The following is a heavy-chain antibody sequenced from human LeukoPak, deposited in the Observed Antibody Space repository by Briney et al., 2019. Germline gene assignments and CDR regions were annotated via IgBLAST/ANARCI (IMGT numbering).Heavy chain of an antibody. V-gene: IGHV3-53*01. Sequence: PGGSLRLSCAASGLTFTSNYMSWVRQARGKGLEWVSVIYDDGSAYYSDSVKGRFTLSRDNSQNTVSLQMISLRAQDTAVYYCVRISSVTQTSYGHFDYWGQGTLVTVSS. CDR2: IYDDGSA. D-gene: IGHD3-16*01. CDR3: VRISSVTQTSYGHFDY. CDR1: GLTFTSNY. J-gene: IGHJ4*02.